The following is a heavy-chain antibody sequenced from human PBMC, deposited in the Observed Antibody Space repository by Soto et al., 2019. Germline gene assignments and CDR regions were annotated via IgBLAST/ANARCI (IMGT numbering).Heavy chain of an antibody. D-gene: IGHD2-2*01. CDR3: VRYCSTTLCNGVATRTFDY. CDR1: IFTCSTYE. V-gene: IGHV3-48*03. Sequence: SLRLSCAASIFTCSTYEMNWFRQAPGKGLEWVSYISTSGSTVYYADSVKGRFTISRDNTRNSLYLQMNSLRDEDTALYYCVRYCSTTLCNGVATRTFDYWGQGTLVTVSS. J-gene: IGHJ4*02. CDR2: ISTSGSTV.